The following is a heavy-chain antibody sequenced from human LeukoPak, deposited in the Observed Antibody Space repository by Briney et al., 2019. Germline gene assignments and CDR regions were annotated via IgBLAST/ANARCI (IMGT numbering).Heavy chain of an antibody. CDR1: GFTFSSYG. D-gene: IGHD1-1*01. CDR3: AKPTAGASDY. Sequence: GRSLRLSCAASGFTFSSYGMHWVRQAPGKGLEWVAVISYDGSNKYYADSVEGRFTISRDNSKNALYLQMNSLRAEDTAVYYCAKPTAGASDYWGQGTLVTVSS. CDR2: ISYDGSNK. J-gene: IGHJ4*02. V-gene: IGHV3-30*18.